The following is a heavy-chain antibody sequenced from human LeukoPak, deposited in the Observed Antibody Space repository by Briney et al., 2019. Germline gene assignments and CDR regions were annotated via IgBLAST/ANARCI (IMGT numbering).Heavy chain of an antibody. Sequence: SVKVSCKASGGTFSNYAFSWVRQAPGQGLEWMGGIIPMFGTANDAQRFQGRVTITADESTSTVYMELSSLRSEDTAVYYCARDSVVSGGGHYYYMAVWGKGTTVTVSS. CDR2: IIPMFGTA. CDR1: GGTFSNYA. J-gene: IGHJ6*03. CDR3: ARDSVVSGGGHYYYMAV. V-gene: IGHV1-69*13. D-gene: IGHD3-22*01.